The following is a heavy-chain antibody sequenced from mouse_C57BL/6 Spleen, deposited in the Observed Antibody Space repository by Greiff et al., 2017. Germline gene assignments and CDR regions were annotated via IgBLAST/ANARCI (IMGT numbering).Heavy chain of an antibody. CDR3: ARKLRAMDY. J-gene: IGHJ4*01. Sequence: EVKLMESEGGLVQPGSSMKLSCTASGFTFSDYYMAWVRQVPEKGLEWVANINYDGSSTYYLDSLKSRFIISRDNAKNTLFLQMTSLRSEDTAMYYCARKLRAMDYWGQGTSVTVSS. CDR2: INYDGSST. V-gene: IGHV5-16*02. CDR1: GFTFSDYY.